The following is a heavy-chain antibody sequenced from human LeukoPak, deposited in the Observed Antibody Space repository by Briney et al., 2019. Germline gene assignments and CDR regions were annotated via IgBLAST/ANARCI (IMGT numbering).Heavy chain of an antibody. D-gene: IGHD3-9*01. CDR2: IYYSGST. J-gene: IGHJ1*01. Sequence: SQTLSLTCTVSGGSISSGGYYWSWIRQHPGKGLEWIGYIYYSGSTYYNPSLKSRVTISLDTSKNQFSLKLSSVTAADTAVYYCARVGYFYDILTGYYRNAEYFQHWSQGTLVTVSS. V-gene: IGHV4-31*03. CDR3: ARVGYFYDILTGYYRNAEYFQH. CDR1: GGSISSGGYY.